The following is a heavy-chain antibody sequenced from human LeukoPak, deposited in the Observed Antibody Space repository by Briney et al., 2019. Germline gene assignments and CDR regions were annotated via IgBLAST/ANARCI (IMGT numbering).Heavy chain of an antibody. V-gene: IGHV3-74*01. D-gene: IGHD6-19*01. CDR3: ARDIAVSGNYFVY. CDR2: INSDMSST. J-gene: IGHJ4*02. Sequence: GGSLRLSCAASGFTFSNHWMHWVRQAPGKGLVWVSRINSDMSSTNYADSVKGRFTISRDNAKNTLYLQMNSLRAEDTAVYYCARDIAVSGNYFVYWGQGTLVTVSS. CDR1: GFTFSNHW.